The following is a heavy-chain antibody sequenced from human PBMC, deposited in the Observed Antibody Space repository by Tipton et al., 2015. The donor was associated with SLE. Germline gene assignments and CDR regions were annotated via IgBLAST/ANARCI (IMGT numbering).Heavy chain of an antibody. D-gene: IGHD5-12*01. CDR1: GGSISSNNYY. Sequence: TLSLTCNVSGGSISSNNYYWGWIRQPPGKGLEWVGSFYSSGTRYYNPSLESRVTISVDTSKNQFSLRLSSVTATDTAVYYCALRWPDTWTTVYWGQGTLVTVSS. CDR3: ALRWPDTWTTVY. J-gene: IGHJ4*02. CDR2: FYSSGTR. V-gene: IGHV4-39*07.